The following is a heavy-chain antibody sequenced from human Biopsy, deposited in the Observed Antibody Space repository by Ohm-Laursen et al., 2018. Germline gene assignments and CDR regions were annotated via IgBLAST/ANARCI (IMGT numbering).Heavy chain of an antibody. D-gene: IGHD6-19*01. Sequence: ASVKVSCKASGYSFTSYYMHWVRQAPGQGLEWMGMINPSGSTTSYPQLFHGRVTMTRDTSKSTVYMELSRLRSADTAVYFCARNTGWYGDLYYFDYWGQGTLVTVSS. CDR1: GYSFTSYY. CDR3: ARNTGWYGDLYYFDY. CDR2: INPSGSTT. J-gene: IGHJ4*02. V-gene: IGHV1-46*01.